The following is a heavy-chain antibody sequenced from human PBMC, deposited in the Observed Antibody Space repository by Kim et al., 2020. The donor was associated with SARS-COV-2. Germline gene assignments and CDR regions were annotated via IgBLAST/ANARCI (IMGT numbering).Heavy chain of an antibody. CDR3: TTVSMR. CDR2: IKSKSDGGTA. CDR1: GIPFSNAW. J-gene: IGHJ4*02. V-gene: IGHV3-15*01. D-gene: IGHD2-2*01. Sequence: GGSLRLSCAVSGIPFSNAWFNWVRQAPGKGLEWVGRIKSKSDGGTADLAAPVKGRFAISRDDSKNTLYLLMNSLRTDDSAVYYCTTVSMRWGKGTLVTVS.